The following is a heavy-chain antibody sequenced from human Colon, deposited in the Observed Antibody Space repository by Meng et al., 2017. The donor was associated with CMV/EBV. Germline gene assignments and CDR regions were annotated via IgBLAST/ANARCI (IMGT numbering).Heavy chain of an antibody. J-gene: IGHJ1*01. CDR3: GRAGARGVPIDV. CDR1: GGSISGHY. V-gene: IGHV4-4*07. Sequence: QLQASVPGLVKPSETLSLPCTVSGGSISGHYWTWIRRPAGEGLQWFGRIYSNGRIDENYSLRSRVTISVDTSKNQLSLRLTSVTAADTAVYYCGRAGARGVPIDVWGRGTLVTVSS. CDR2: IYSNGRI. D-gene: IGHD3-10*01.